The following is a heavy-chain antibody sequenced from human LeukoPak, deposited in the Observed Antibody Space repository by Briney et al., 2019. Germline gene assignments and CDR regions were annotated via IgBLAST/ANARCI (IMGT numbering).Heavy chain of an antibody. D-gene: IGHD4-17*01. V-gene: IGHV1-2*02. Sequence: ASVKLSCKASGYTFIAYYMHWVRQAPGQGLEWMGWINPNSGGTSYAQKFQGRVTMTRDTSISTAYMELSGLRSDDTAVYYCARVTPTVTTTNWFDPWGQGTLVTVSS. CDR3: ARVTPTVTTTNWFDP. J-gene: IGHJ5*02. CDR1: GYTFIAYY. CDR2: INPNSGGT.